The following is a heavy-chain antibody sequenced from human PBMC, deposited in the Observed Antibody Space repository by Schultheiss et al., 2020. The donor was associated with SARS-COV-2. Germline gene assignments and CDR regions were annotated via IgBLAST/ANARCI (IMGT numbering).Heavy chain of an antibody. CDR2: MYYTDNT. CDR3: ARGGYYDIIDAFDI. V-gene: IGHV4-39*07. CDR1: GGSISRSGYY. D-gene: IGHD3-22*01. J-gene: IGHJ3*02. Sequence: SETLSLTCTVSGGSISRSGYYWGWIRQSPGKGLEWIGSMYYTDNTYYNPPLKSRVTISADTSKNQFSLKLSSVTAADTAVYYCARGGYYDIIDAFDIWGQGTMVTVSS.